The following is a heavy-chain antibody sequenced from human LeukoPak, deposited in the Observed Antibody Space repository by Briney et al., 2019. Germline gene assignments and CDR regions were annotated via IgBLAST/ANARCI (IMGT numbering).Heavy chain of an antibody. V-gene: IGHV3-48*01. Sequence: GGSLRLSCAASGFTFSSYSMNWVRQAPGQGLEWVSYISSSSSTIYYADSVKGRLTISRDNAKNSLYLQMNSLRAEDTAVYYCARGRREYSSSWGEMGALSFDPWGQGTLVTVSS. D-gene: IGHD6-13*01. CDR1: GFTFSSYS. J-gene: IGHJ5*02. CDR3: ARGRREYSSSWGEMGALSFDP. CDR2: ISSSSSTI.